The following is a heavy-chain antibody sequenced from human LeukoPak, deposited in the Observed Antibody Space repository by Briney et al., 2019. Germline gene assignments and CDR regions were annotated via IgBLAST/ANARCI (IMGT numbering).Heavy chain of an antibody. Sequence: PGGSLRLSCAASGFTFSDYYMSWIRQAPGKGLEWVSYISSDGGTLYYADSVKGRFTISRDNAKSSLYLQMNSLRDEDTAVYYCAELGITMIGGVWGKGTTVTISS. V-gene: IGHV3-11*04. CDR3: AELGITMIGGV. CDR1: GFTFSDYY. J-gene: IGHJ6*04. CDR2: ISSDGGTL. D-gene: IGHD3-10*02.